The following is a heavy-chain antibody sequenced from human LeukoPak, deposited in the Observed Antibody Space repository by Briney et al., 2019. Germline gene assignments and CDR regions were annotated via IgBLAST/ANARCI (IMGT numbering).Heavy chain of an antibody. CDR1: GYTFTSYG. Sequence: ASVKVSCKASGYTFTSYGISWVRQAPGQGLEWMGWISAYNGNTNYAQKLQGRVTMTTDTSTSTAYMELRSLRSDDTAVYYRARGGTGFGPGIFPPDYWGQGTLVTVSS. CDR3: ARGGTGFGPGIFPPDY. D-gene: IGHD1-26*01. J-gene: IGHJ4*02. CDR2: ISAYNGNT. V-gene: IGHV1-18*01.